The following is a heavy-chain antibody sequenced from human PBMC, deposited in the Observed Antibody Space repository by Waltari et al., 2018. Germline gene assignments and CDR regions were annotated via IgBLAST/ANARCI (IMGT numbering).Heavy chain of an antibody. D-gene: IGHD3-10*01. CDR2: ISTTGTA. V-gene: IGHV4-61*02. Sequence: QVQLQESGPGLVRPSQTLSLTCTVSGGSISSVDYFWSWIRPPAGKGLEWIGRISTTGTANYHPSFNSRVTISVDTSKNQFSLNLRSVTAADTAVYYCARDLGLDYGSGNFYRNWFDPWGQGTLVTVSS. J-gene: IGHJ5*02. CDR3: ARDLGLDYGSGNFYRNWFDP. CDR1: GGSISSVDYF.